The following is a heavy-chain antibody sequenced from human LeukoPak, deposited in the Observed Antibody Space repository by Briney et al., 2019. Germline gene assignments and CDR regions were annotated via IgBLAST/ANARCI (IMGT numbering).Heavy chain of an antibody. V-gene: IGHV3-9*01. D-gene: IGHD3-10*01. CDR1: GFTFDDYA. Sequence: PGGSLRLSCAASGFTFDDYAMHWVRQAPGKGLEWVSGISWNSGSIGYADSVKGRFTISRDNAKNSLYLQMNSLRAEDTAVYYCARALFAGAFYGMDVWGQGTTVTVPS. J-gene: IGHJ6*02. CDR2: ISWNSGSI. CDR3: ARALFAGAFYGMDV.